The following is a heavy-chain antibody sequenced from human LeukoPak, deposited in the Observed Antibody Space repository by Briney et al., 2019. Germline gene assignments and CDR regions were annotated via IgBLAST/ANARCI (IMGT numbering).Heavy chain of an antibody. CDR1: GYSFTSYW. CDR2: IFPGDSDT. Sequence: GESLKISCKGSGYSFTSYWIGWGRQMPGKGLEWMGIIFPGDSDTRYSPSFQGQVTISADKSFSTAFLQWSSLKASDTAIYYCARHERNDTYYYYYGMDVWGQGTTVTVSS. V-gene: IGHV5-51*01. D-gene: IGHD1-1*01. J-gene: IGHJ6*02. CDR3: ARHERNDTYYYYYGMDV.